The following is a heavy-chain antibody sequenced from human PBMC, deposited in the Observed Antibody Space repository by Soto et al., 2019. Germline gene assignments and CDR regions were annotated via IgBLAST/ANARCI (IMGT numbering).Heavy chain of an antibody. J-gene: IGHJ6*02. V-gene: IGHV3-48*03. CDR3: RTSSSSSYYYGMDV. CDR2: ISSSGSTI. Sequence: PGGSLRLSCVASGFTFSSYEMNWVRQAPGKGLEWVSYISSSGSTIYYADSVKGRFTISRDNAKNSLYLQMNSLRAEDTAVYYCRTSSSSSYYYGMDVWGQGTTVTVSS. CDR1: GFTFSSYE. D-gene: IGHD6-6*01.